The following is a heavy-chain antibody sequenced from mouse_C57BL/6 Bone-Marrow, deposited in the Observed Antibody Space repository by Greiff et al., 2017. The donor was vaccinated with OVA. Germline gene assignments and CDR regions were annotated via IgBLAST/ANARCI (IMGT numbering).Heavy chain of an antibody. CDR2: ISSGGSYT. Sequence: EVKVVESGGDLVKPGGSLKLSCAASGFTFSSYGMSWVRQTPDKRLEWVATISSGGSYTYYPDSVKGRFTISRDNAKNTLYLQMSSLKSEDTAMYYCARRHITTVVEDYAMDYWGQGTSVTVSS. CDR1: GFTFSSYG. CDR3: ARRHITTVVEDYAMDY. J-gene: IGHJ4*01. V-gene: IGHV5-6*02. D-gene: IGHD1-1*01.